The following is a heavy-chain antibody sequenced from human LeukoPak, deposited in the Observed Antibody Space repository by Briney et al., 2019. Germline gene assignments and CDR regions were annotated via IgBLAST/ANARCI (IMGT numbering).Heavy chain of an antibody. Sequence: GGSLRLSCAASGFTFSSYAMSWVRQAPGKGLEWVANIKQDGSEKYYVDSVKGRSTISRDNAKNSLYLQMNSLRAEDTAVYYCAREGYHYDIAPEDYWGQGTLVTVSS. CDR1: GFTFSSYA. D-gene: IGHD3-22*01. J-gene: IGHJ4*02. V-gene: IGHV3-7*01. CDR2: IKQDGSEK. CDR3: AREGYHYDIAPEDY.